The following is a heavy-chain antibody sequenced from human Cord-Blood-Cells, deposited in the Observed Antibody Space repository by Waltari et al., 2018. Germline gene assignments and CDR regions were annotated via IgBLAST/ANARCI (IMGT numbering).Heavy chain of an antibody. D-gene: IGHD3-3*01. V-gene: IGHV1-18*04. Sequence: QVQLVQSGAEVKKPGASVKVSCKASGYTFPSYGISWVRQAPGQGLEWMGWISAYNGNTNYAQKLQGRVTMTTDTSTSTAYMELRSLRSDDTAVYYCVRSRTIFWSGDAFDIWGQGTMVTVSS. J-gene: IGHJ3*02. CDR2: ISAYNGNT. CDR1: GYTFPSYG. CDR3: VRSRTIFWSGDAFDI.